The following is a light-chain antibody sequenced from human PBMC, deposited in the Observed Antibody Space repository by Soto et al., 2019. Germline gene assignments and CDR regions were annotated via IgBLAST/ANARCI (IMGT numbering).Light chain of an antibody. J-gene: IGKJ5*01. Sequence: IQMTQSPSTLSASVGDRVTITCRAGRDTNYWLAWYQQKAGRAPKLLIYGASTLQSGVPARFSGSGSGTLFTLTINGLLPEDVATYYCQKYDRAPFTFGPGTRLEI. CDR3: QKYDRAPFT. CDR2: GAS. V-gene: IGKV1-27*01. CDR1: RDTNYW.